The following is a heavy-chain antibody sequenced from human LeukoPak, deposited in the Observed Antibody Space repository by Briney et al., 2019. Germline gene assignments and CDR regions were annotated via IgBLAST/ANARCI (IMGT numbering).Heavy chain of an antibody. J-gene: IGHJ6*03. Sequence: GGSLRLSCAASGFTFSSYSMNWVRQAPGKGLEWVSSISSSSSYIYYADSVKGRFTISRDNAKNSLYLQMNSLRAEDTAVYYCASTYCSSTSCPFYYYYYMDVWGKGTTVTVSS. CDR1: GFTFSSYS. V-gene: IGHV3-21*01. D-gene: IGHD2-2*01. CDR2: ISSSSSYI. CDR3: ASTYCSSTSCPFYYYYYMDV.